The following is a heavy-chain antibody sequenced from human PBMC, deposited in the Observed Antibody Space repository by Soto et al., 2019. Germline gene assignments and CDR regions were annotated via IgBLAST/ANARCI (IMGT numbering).Heavy chain of an antibody. CDR3: AEGISSSGYYSDY. CDR1: GFTCRSLG. CDR2: IRYDGGNI. J-gene: IGHJ4*02. Sequence: GGSLRLRWAAAGFTCRSLGGHWVRQATGKGLEWVAVIRYDGGNIYYTDAVKGRFTISRDNSKNTLHLQMNSLRAEDTAVYYCAEGISSSGYYSDYWGQGTLVTVSS. V-gene: IGHV3-30*18. D-gene: IGHD3-22*01.